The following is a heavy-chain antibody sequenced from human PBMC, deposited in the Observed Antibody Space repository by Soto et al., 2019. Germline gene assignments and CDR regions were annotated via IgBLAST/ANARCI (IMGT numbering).Heavy chain of an antibody. D-gene: IGHD6-19*01. Sequence: SVKVSCKASGGTFSIYAIIWVRQAPGQGLEWMGGIIPIFGTANYAQKLQGRVTITRDTSASTAYMELSSLRSEDTAVYYCARGVAGPLHWFDPWGQGTLVTVSS. CDR3: ARGVAGPLHWFDP. CDR1: GGTFSIYA. J-gene: IGHJ5*02. V-gene: IGHV1-69*05. CDR2: IIPIFGTA.